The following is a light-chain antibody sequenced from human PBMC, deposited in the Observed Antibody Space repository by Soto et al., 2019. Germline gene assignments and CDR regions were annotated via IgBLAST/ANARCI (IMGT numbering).Light chain of an antibody. J-gene: IGLJ2*01. CDR2: QDS. CDR1: KLGDKY. V-gene: IGLV3-1*01. Sequence: SYELTQPPSGSVSPGQTASITCSGYKLGDKYACWYQQKPGQSPVLVIYQDSKRPSGIPERFSGSNSGNTATLTISGTQAMDEADYYCQAWESSTVVFGGGTKLTVL. CDR3: QAWESSTVV.